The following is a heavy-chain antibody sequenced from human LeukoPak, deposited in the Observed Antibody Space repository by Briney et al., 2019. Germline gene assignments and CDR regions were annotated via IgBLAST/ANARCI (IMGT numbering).Heavy chain of an antibody. CDR2: IYYSGST. J-gene: IGHJ4*02. CDR1: GGSISNKY. Sequence: PSETLSLTYTVSGGSISNKYWSWIRQPPGKGLEWIGYIYYSGSTNYNPSLKSRVTILVDTSKNQFSLKLSSVTAADTAVYYCARVNYYLDYWGQGTLVTVSS. V-gene: IGHV4-59*12. CDR3: ARVNYYLDY.